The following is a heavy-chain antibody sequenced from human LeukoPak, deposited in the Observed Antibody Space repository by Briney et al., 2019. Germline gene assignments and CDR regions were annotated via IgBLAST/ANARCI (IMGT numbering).Heavy chain of an antibody. CDR3: ASGSGSYRTPYYYMDV. D-gene: IGHD3-10*01. V-gene: IGHV3-53*01. CDR1: GFTVRSNF. J-gene: IGHJ6*03. CDR2: IYSGGST. Sequence: QSGGSLRLSCVASGFTVRSNFMSWVGQAPGKGLTWVSVIYSGGSTYYADSVKGRFTISRDNSKNTLYLQMNSLRAEDTAVYYCASGSGSYRTPYYYMDVWGTGTTVTVSS.